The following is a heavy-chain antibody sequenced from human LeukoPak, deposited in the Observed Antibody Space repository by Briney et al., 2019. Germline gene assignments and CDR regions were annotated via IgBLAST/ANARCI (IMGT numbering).Heavy chain of an antibody. Sequence: GSLRLSCAASGFTFSSYEMNWVRQAPGKGLEWVSYISSSGSTIYYADSVKGRFTVSRDNSKNTVFLQMNSLRAEDTALYYCAKRGGYCSGGNCPSLFDGFNMWGQGTMVTVSS. CDR1: GFTFSSYE. CDR3: AKRGGYCSGGNCPSLFDGFNM. CDR2: ISSSGSTI. J-gene: IGHJ3*02. V-gene: IGHV3-48*03. D-gene: IGHD2-15*01.